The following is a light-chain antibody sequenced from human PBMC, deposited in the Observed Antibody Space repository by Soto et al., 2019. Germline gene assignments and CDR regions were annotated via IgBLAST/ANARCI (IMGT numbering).Light chain of an antibody. V-gene: IGKV1-39*01. CDR2: AVS. J-gene: IGKJ1*01. CDR1: QSISTY. Sequence: DIQMTQSPSSLSASVGDRVTITCRASQSISTYLNWYQHKPGKAPKVLIYAVSSLQSGVPSRFSGSGSGTDFTLTITSLQSEDSATYYCQHSDGTPRTVGQGTKVDIK. CDR3: QHSDGTPRT.